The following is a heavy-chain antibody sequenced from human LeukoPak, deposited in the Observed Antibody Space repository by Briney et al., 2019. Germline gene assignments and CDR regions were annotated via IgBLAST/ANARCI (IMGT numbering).Heavy chain of an antibody. J-gene: IGHJ3*02. V-gene: IGHV3-33*01. CDR2: LGFDVSRK. CDR1: GFSFSSYL. D-gene: IGHD2-15*01. CDR3: ARERLENCHDDSCPDAFDI. Sequence: GGSLKLSCAASGFSFSSYLMHWVRQAPGKGLEWVALLGFDVSRKYYGDSVKGRFTISRDNSKNTLYLQMNSLSDEDTAVYFCARERLENCHDDSCPDAFDIWGQGTMVTVSS.